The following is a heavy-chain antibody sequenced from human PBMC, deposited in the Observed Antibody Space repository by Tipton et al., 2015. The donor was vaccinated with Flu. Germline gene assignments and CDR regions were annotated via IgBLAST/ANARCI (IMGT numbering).Heavy chain of an antibody. V-gene: IGHV3-33*08. J-gene: IGHJ6*01. CDR2: IWFDGSNI. CDR3: ARDEGVVNYYFGMDV. Sequence: QVQLVQSGGGAVQPGRSLRLSCEASGFIFSDHGMHWVRQAPGKGLEWVAVIWFDGSNIHYADSVKGRFTISRDNSKNTLYLQMNGLRAEDTAVYYCARDEGVVNYYFGMDVWGQGTTVTVSS. CDR1: GFIFSDHG.